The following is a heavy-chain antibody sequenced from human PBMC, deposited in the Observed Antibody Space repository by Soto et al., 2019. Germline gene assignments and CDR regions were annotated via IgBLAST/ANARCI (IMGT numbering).Heavy chain of an antibody. CDR3: ARVGQPPSDY. CDR2: IIHTGST. CDR1: GGSFSGYY. J-gene: IGHJ4*02. V-gene: IGHV4-34*12. D-gene: IGHD2-2*01. Sequence: QVQLQQWGAGLLKPSETLALTCAVSGGSFSGYYWSWIRPPPGKGREWIGEIIHTGSTNYNPSLKSRITISVDASKKQSSLKLSSVTAADTAVYYCARVGQPPSDYWGQGTLVTVSS.